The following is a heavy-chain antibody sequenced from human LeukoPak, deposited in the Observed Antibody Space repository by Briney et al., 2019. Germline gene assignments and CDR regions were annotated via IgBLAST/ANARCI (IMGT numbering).Heavy chain of an antibody. J-gene: IGHJ4*02. CDR3: ARRSGEYYGSGSYYPFDY. Sequence: GESLKISCKGSGYSFTSYWIGWVRQMPGKGLEWMGIIYPGDSDTRYSPSFQGQVTISADKSISTAYLQWSSLEASDTAMYYCARRSGEYYGSGSYYPFDYWGQGALVTVSS. V-gene: IGHV5-51*01. D-gene: IGHD3-10*01. CDR1: GYSFTSYW. CDR2: IYPGDSDT.